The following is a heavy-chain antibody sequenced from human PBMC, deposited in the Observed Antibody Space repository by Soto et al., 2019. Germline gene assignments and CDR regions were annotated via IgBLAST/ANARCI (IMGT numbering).Heavy chain of an antibody. Sequence: QVQLVESGGGVVQPGRSLRLSCAASGFTFSSYAMHWVRQAPGKGLEWVAVISYDGSNKYYADSVKGRFTISRDNSKNTLYLQMNSLRAEDTAVYYCARVGSSSSRSYYYYYYGMDVWGQGTTVTVSS. CDR2: ISYDGSNK. D-gene: IGHD6-6*01. J-gene: IGHJ6*02. CDR1: GFTFSSYA. CDR3: ARVGSSSSRSYYYYYYGMDV. V-gene: IGHV3-30-3*01.